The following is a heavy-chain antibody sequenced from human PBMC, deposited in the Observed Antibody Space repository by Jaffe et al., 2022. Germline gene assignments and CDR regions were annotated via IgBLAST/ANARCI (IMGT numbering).Heavy chain of an antibody. D-gene: IGHD3-16*01. CDR1: GFTFSSYS. Sequence: EVQLVESGGGLVQPGGSLRLSCAASGFTFSSYSMNWVRQAPGKGLEWVSYISSSSSTIYYADSVKGRFTISRDNAKNSLYLQMNSLRAEDTAVYYCARTLQNALGYWGQGTLVTVSS. CDR2: ISSSSSTI. CDR3: ARTLQNALGY. V-gene: IGHV3-48*01. J-gene: IGHJ4*02.